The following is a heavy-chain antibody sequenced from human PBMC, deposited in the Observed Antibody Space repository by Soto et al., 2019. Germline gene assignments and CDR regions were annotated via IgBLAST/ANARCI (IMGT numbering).Heavy chain of an antibody. CDR3: AKDLEVLSARFES. J-gene: IGHJ4*02. V-gene: IGHV3-23*01. Sequence: PGGSLRLSCRVSGFTFGNYAMAWVRQAPGKGLEWVSGISASGGRTYYADSAKGRFTISRDNSNNTLYLQMSSLRAEDTAVYYCAKDLEVLSARFESWGQGALVTVSS. CDR2: ISASGGRT. D-gene: IGHD2-15*01. CDR1: GFTFGNYA.